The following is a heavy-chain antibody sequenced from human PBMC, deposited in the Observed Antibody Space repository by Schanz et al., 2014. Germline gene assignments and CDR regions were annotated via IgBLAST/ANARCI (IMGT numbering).Heavy chain of an antibody. D-gene: IGHD6-19*01. V-gene: IGHV3-21*01. CDR1: GFTVSAYS. CDR3: ATDYSGGGCHI. Sequence: VQLVESGGGVVQPGGSLRLSCSGFTVSAYSANWVRQAPGKGLEWVSSISSSGGHIYYADSVKGRFTISRDNSKNTLYLQMNSLRAEDTALYFCATDYSGGGCHIWGQGTMVTVSS. J-gene: IGHJ3*02. CDR2: ISSSGGHI.